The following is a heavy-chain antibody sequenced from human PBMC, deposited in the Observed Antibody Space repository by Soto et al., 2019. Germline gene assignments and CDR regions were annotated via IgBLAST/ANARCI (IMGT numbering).Heavy chain of an antibody. CDR2: IYYSGLT. CDR3: ARAPPGGYSGYDSGYYFDY. D-gene: IGHD5-12*01. CDR1: GGSISSGDYY. V-gene: IGHV4-31*03. Sequence: SETLSLTCTVSGGSISSGDYYWSWIRQHPGKGLEWIGYIYYSGLTYYNPSLKSRVSISVDTSKNQFFLNLRSVTAADTAVYFCARAPPGGYSGYDSGYYFDYWGQGTLVTVSS. J-gene: IGHJ4*02.